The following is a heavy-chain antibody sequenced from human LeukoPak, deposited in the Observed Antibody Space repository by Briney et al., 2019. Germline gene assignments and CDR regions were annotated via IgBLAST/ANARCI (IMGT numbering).Heavy chain of an antibody. V-gene: IGHV3-30*18. J-gene: IGHJ6*02. CDR1: GFTFSSYD. Sequence: GMSLRLSCAASGFTFSSYDMHWVRQAPGKGLEWVARIPDDGTDKYYVDSLKGRVSISRDNSKNTLSLQMNSLRVEDTAVYYCAKDSSSSNYYFGMDVWGQGTTVIVS. CDR2: IPDDGTDK. CDR3: AKDSSSSNYYFGMDV. D-gene: IGHD6-6*01.